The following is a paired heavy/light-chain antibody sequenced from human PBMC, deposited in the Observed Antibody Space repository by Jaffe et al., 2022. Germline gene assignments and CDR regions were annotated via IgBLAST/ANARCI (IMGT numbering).Light chain of an antibody. J-gene: IGKJ2*01. CDR1: QSISSY. CDR2: GAS. CDR3: QQSYSTPQT. Sequence: IQMTQSPSSLSASVGDRVTIACRASQSISSYLNWYHQEPGKAPKLLIYGASTLQSGVPSRFSGSGSGTDFTLTISSLQPEDSATYYCQQSYSTPQTFGQGTKLEIK. V-gene: IGKV1-39*01.
Heavy chain of an antibody. CDR2: ISSSGFGT. D-gene: IGHD4-17*01. J-gene: IGHJ3*02. V-gene: IGHV3-23*01. CDR3: AKDSEMGTVTTFPYAFDI. CDR1: GFAFSSYV. Sequence: EVQLLESGGGLVQPGGSLRLSCEASGFAFSSYVMNWVRRAPGKGLEWVSTISSSGFGTYYADSVKGRFTISRDNSKNTLYLQMNSLRAEDTAIYYCAKDSEMGTVTTFPYAFDIWGQGAMVTVSS.